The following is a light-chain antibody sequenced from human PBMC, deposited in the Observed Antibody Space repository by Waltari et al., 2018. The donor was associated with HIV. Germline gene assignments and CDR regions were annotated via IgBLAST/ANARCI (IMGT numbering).Light chain of an antibody. J-gene: IGKJ2*01. CDR2: GAS. Sequence: IVLTQSPAALSVFPVQRATLPCRTSPSVGRSLAWYQQKPGQSPRLLVYGASTRATGVPARFSGDGSGTSFTLTISSLQPEDFAVYYCQYYNTWPPMYTFGQGTKLEI. V-gene: IGKV3-15*01. CDR3: QYYNTWPPMYT. CDR1: PSVGRS.